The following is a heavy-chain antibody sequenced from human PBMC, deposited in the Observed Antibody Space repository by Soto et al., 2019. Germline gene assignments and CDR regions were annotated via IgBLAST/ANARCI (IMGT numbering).Heavy chain of an antibody. CDR2: IYWDDDK. D-gene: IGHD3-22*01. Sequence: SGPTLVNPTQTLTLTCTFSGFSLSTSGAGVGWIRQPPGKALEWLALIYWDDDKRYSPSLKSRLTITKDTSKSQVVLTMTSMDPVDTATYYCAHNRYYDSSGYPGADFDYWGQGTLFTVSS. V-gene: IGHV2-5*02. CDR3: AHNRYYDSSGYPGADFDY. CDR1: GFSLSTSGAG. J-gene: IGHJ4*02.